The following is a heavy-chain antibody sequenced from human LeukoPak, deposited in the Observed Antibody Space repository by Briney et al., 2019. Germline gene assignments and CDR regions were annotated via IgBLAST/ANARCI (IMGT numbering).Heavy chain of an antibody. CDR2: ISAYNGNT. D-gene: IGHD2-15*01. J-gene: IGHJ4*02. V-gene: IGHV1-18*01. Sequence: ASVKVSCKASGYTFTSYGISWVRQAPGQGLEWMGWISAYNGNTNYAQKFQGRVTMTTDTSTSTAYMELRSLRSDDTAVYYCARAGNYCSGGSCPDYWGQGTLVTVSS. CDR1: GYTFTSYG. CDR3: ARAGNYCSGGSCPDY.